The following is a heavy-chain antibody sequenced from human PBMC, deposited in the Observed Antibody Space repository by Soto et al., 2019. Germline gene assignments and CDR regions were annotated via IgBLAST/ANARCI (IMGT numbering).Heavy chain of an antibody. V-gene: IGHV3-13*04. CDR2: IGTTGDT. Sequence: ETLRLSCSASGFTFSSYDMHWVRQGTGKGLEWVSAIGTTGDTYYAGSVKGRFTISRENAKNSLYLQMNSLRAGDTAIYFCARAIGPTLFDYWGQGTLVTVSS. J-gene: IGHJ4*02. D-gene: IGHD3-22*01. CDR3: ARAIGPTLFDY. CDR1: GFTFSSYD.